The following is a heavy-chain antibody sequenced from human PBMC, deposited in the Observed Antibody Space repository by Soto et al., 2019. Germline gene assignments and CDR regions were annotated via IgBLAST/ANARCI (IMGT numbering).Heavy chain of an antibody. V-gene: IGHV1-2*04. D-gene: IGHD2-2*01. Sequence: SVKVSCKASGYTFTGYYIHWVRQAPGQGLEWMGWISPNSGATNYARKFQGWVTMTRDTSISTAYMELRRLTSDDTAVYYCARVGXYCLSTSCSEGNLFGTWGQGTPVTVSS. J-gene: IGHJ5*02. CDR1: GYTFTGYY. CDR3: ARVGXYCLSTSCSEGNLFGT. CDR2: ISPNSGAT.